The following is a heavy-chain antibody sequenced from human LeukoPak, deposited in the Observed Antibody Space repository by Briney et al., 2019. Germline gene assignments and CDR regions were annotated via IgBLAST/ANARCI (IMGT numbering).Heavy chain of an antibody. V-gene: IGHV3-7*01. CDR3: ASAMGYYYDIAFLN. J-gene: IGHJ4*02. D-gene: IGHD3-22*01. CDR1: GFTFSSYW. CDR2: IKQDGSEK. Sequence: PGGSLRLSCAASGFTFSSYWMSWVRQAPGKGLEWVANIKQDGSEKYYVDSVKGRFTISRDNAKNSLYLQMNSLRAEDTAVYYCASAMGYYYDIAFLNWGQGTLVTVSS.